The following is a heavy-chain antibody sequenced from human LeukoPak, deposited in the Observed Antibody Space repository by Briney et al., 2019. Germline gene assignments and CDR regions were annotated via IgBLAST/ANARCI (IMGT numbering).Heavy chain of an antibody. CDR3: AKDHYYDSSGYYAANDAFDI. V-gene: IGHV3-23*01. D-gene: IGHD3-22*01. CDR1: GFTFSSYA. Sequence: GGSLRLSCAASGFTFSSYAMSWVRQAPGKGLEWVSAISGSGGSTYYADSVKGRFTISRDNSKNTLYLQMNSLRAEDTAVYYCAKDHYYDSSGYYAANDAFDIWGQGTMVTVSS. CDR2: ISGSGGST. J-gene: IGHJ3*02.